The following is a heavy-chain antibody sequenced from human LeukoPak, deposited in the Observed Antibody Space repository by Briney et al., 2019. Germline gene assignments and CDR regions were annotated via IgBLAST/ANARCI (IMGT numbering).Heavy chain of an antibody. Sequence: SETLSLTCTVSGGSISSSSAYRGWIRLPPGKGLEWIGSIYYSKNTYYNPSLKSRVTISADTSKNQFSLTLGSVSATDTAVYYCVSPRGFSYGYFDYWGQGTLVTVSS. CDR1: GGSISSSSAY. CDR2: IYYSKNT. CDR3: VSPRGFSYGYFDY. V-gene: IGHV4-39*01. D-gene: IGHD5-18*01. J-gene: IGHJ4*02.